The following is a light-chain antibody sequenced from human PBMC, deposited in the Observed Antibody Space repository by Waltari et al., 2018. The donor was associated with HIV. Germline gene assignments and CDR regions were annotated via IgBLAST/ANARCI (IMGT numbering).Light chain of an antibody. CDR1: HSNIGRNF. J-gene: IGLJ1*01. CDR3: ASWDDGLRGHV. V-gene: IGLV1-47*01. CDR2: RND. Sequence: QPVLTQPLSASETPGHSLNTSCSGGHSNIGRNFVFWYQQVTDMAPKLIVYRNDQRPSGVSDRFSGSRSGTSASLVISGLRAEDEAHYYCASWDDGLRGHVFGSGTTVFV.